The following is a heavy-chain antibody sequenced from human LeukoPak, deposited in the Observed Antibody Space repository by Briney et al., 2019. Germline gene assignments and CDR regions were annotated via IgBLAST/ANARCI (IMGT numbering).Heavy chain of an antibody. CDR2: IIPIFGTA. V-gene: IGHV1-69*06. Sequence: SVKVSCKASGYTFTSYAMNWVRQAPGQGLEWMGGIIPIFGTANYAQKFQGRVTITADKSTSTAYMELSSLRSEDTAVYYCARTAVGTIPLDYWGQGTLVTVSS. CDR3: ARTAVGTIPLDY. J-gene: IGHJ4*02. D-gene: IGHD6-13*01. CDR1: GYTFTSYA.